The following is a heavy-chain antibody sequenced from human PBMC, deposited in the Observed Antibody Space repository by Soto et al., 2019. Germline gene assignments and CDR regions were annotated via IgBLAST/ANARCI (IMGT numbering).Heavy chain of an antibody. J-gene: IGHJ4*02. Sequence: GSGPTLVNPTQTLTLTCTFSGFSLSTSGMCVSWIRQPPGKALEWLALIDWDDDKYYSTSLKTRLTISKDTSKNQVVLTMTNMDPVDTATYYCARSQYQPLLYHHLYYFDYWGQGTLVTVSS. D-gene: IGHD2-2*02. CDR3: ARSQYQPLLYHHLYYFDY. V-gene: IGHV2-70*01. CDR2: IDWDDDK. CDR1: GFSLSTSGMC.